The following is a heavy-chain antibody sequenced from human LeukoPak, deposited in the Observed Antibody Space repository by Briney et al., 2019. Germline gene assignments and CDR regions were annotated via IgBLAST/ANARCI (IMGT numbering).Heavy chain of an antibody. V-gene: IGHV1-8*02. D-gene: IGHD3-9*01. CDR3: ARGLPWRYFDWLLWEGFDY. Sequence: EASVKVSCKASGYTFTSYDINWVRQATGQGLEWMGWMNPNSGNTGYAQKFQGRVTMTRNTSISTAYMELSSLRSEDTAVYYCARGLPWRYFDWLLWEGFDYWGQGTLVTVSS. CDR1: GYTFTSYD. CDR2: MNPNSGNT. J-gene: IGHJ4*02.